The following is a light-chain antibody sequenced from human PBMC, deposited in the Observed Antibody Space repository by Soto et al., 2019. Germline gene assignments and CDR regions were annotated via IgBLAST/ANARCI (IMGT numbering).Light chain of an antibody. CDR1: TGAVTGDNF. Sequence: QAVVTQDPSLTVSPGGTVTLTCASSTGAVTGDNFPNWFQQKPGQAPRALIYSTSYRHSWTPARFSGSLLGDKAALTLSSVQPDAEAEYYCLLKYDDDQLVFGGGTKLTVL. CDR3: LLKYDDDQLV. V-gene: IGLV7-43*01. J-gene: IGLJ3*02. CDR2: STS.